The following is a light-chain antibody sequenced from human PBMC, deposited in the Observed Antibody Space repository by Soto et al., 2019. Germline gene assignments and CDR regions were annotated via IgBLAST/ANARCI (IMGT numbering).Light chain of an antibody. CDR3: SSFRSGSTWV. Sequence: QSALTQPASVSGSPGQSITISCTGTSSDVGGYNYVSWYQQHPGKAPKLMIYEVSNRPSGVSNRFSGSKSGNTASLTISGLQAADEADSYCSSFRSGSTWVFGGGTKLTVL. V-gene: IGLV2-14*01. CDR2: EVS. CDR1: SSDVGGYNY. J-gene: IGLJ3*02.